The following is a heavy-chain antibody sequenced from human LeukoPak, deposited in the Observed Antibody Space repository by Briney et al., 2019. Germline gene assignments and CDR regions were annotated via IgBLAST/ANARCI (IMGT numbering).Heavy chain of an antibody. D-gene: IGHD6-19*01. CDR3: ARGAVADLLFDY. V-gene: IGHV1-69*05. Sequence: GASVKVSCKASGGTFSSYAISWVRQAPGQGLEWMGGIIPIFGTANYAQKFQGRVTITTDESTSTAYMELSSLRSEDTAVYYCARGAVADLLFDYWGQGTLVTVSS. J-gene: IGHJ4*02. CDR1: GGTFSSYA. CDR2: IIPIFGTA.